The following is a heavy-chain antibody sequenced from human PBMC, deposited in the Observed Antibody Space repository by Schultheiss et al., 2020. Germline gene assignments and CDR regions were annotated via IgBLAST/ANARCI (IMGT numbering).Heavy chain of an antibody. J-gene: IGHJ6*02. CDR2: ISGSGGST. CDR3: ARGGDILTGYPDGMDV. Sequence: SCKASGGTFSSYAMSWVRQAPGKGLEWVSAISGSGGSTYYADSVKGRFTISRDNAKNSLYLQMNSLRAEDTAVYYCARGGDILTGYPDGMDVWGQGTTVTGYS. V-gene: IGHV3-23*01. CDR1: GGTFSSYA. D-gene: IGHD3-9*01.